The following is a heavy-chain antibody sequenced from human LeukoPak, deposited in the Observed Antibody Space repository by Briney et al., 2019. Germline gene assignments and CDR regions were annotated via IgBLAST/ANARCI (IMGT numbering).Heavy chain of an antibody. J-gene: IGHJ5*02. CDR1: GGSLSDYY. D-gene: IGHD3/OR15-3a*01. V-gene: IGHV4-34*01. Sequence: SETLSLTCAVYGGSLSDYYWNWIRQPPGKGLEWIGEIYHSGSTNYNPSLKSRVTISVDKSKNQFSLKLYSVTAADTAMYYCARARDWSAGSWFDPWGQGTLVTVSS. CDR2: IYHSGST. CDR3: ARARDWSAGSWFDP.